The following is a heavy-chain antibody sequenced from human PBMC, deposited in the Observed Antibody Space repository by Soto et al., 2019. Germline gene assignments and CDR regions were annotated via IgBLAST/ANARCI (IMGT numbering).Heavy chain of an antibody. CDR1: GGSISSYY. CDR3: ARLKGDTYYDFLIGYSPCYYCYLLSV. Sequence: SETLSLTCTVSGGSISSYYWSWIRQPPGKGLEWIGYIYYSGSTNYNPSLKSRVTISVDTSKNQFSLKLSSVTAADTDVYYCARLKGDTYYDFLIGYSPCYYCYLLSVWSQGTSDTVSS. D-gene: IGHD3-3*01. J-gene: IGHJ6*02. CDR2: IYYSGST. V-gene: IGHV4-59*08.